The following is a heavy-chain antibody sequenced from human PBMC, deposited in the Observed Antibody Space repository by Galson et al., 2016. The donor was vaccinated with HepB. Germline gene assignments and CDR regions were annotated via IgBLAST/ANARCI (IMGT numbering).Heavy chain of an antibody. V-gene: IGHV3-23*01. Sequence: SLRLSCAASGFTFGRYAMSWVRQAPGKGLEWVSAISGDGGSTYYAGSVQGRFTSSRDRSTNTIYLQMNSLRTDDTAVYYCARFTQEGLDRVYYFDYWGQGTLVTVSS. J-gene: IGHJ4*02. CDR3: ARFTQEGLDRVYYFDY. D-gene: IGHD6-19*01. CDR2: ISGDGGST. CDR1: GFTFGRYA.